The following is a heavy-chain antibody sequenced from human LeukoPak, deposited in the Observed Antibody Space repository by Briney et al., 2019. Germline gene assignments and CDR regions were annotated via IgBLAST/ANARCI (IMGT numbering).Heavy chain of an antibody. Sequence: ASVKVSCKASGYTFTSSAISWVRQAPGQGLERMAWISAYNGNTNYAQKLQGRVTMTTDTSTSTAYMELRSLRSDDTAVYYCARGDLRIVATICFDYWGQGTLVTVSS. J-gene: IGHJ4*02. CDR2: ISAYNGNT. CDR3: ARGDLRIVATICFDY. D-gene: IGHD5-12*01. V-gene: IGHV1-18*04. CDR1: GYTFTSSA.